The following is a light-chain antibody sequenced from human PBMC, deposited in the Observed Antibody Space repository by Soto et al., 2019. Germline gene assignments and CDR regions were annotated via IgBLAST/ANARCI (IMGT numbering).Light chain of an antibody. V-gene: IGLV1-40*01. CDR2: ANS. J-gene: IGLJ2*01. CDR1: SSNIGAGYD. CDR3: QSYDSSLSGGVV. Sequence: QSVLTQPPSVSGAPGQRVTISYTGSSSNIGAGYDVHWYQHLPGTAPKLVIYANSNRPSGVPDRFSGSKSSTSASLAITGLQAEDEADYYCQSYDSSLSGGVVFGGGTKLTVL.